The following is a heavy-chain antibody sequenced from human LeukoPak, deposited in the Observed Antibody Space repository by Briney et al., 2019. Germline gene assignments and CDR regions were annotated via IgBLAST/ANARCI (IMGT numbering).Heavy chain of an antibody. CDR3: ATVGPIAAAGIGEVYYFDY. CDR2: FDPEDGET. CDR1: GYTLTELS. D-gene: IGHD6-13*01. Sequence: ASVKVSCKVSGYTLTELSMHWVRQAPAKGLEWMGGFDPEDGETIYAQKFQGRVTMTEDTSTDTAYMELSSLRSEDTAVYYCATVGPIAAAGIGEVYYFDYWGQGTLVTVSS. J-gene: IGHJ4*02. V-gene: IGHV1-24*01.